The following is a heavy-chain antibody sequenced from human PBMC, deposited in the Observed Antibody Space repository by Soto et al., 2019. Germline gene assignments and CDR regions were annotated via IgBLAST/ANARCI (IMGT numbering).Heavy chain of an antibody. CDR1: GFTFSSYG. V-gene: IGHV3-33*01. Sequence: GGSPRLSCAASGFTFSSYGMHWVRQAPGKGLEWVAVIWYDGSNKYYADSVKGRFTISRDNSKNTLYLQMNSLRAEDTAVYYCARDSSSADAFDIWGQGTMVTVSS. D-gene: IGHD6-6*01. J-gene: IGHJ3*02. CDR2: IWYDGSNK. CDR3: ARDSSSADAFDI.